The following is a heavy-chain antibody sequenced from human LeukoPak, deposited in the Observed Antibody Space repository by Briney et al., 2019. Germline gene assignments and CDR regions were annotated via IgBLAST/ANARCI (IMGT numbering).Heavy chain of an antibody. D-gene: IGHD2-21*01. CDR3: ARYSTSGYFDY. Sequence: SETLSLTCAVYDVSFRGFYWSWIRQPPGKGLEWIGEINHSGITNYNPSLKSRVTISIDTSKTQFSMNLSSVTAADTAVYYCARYSTSGYFDYWGQGPLATVS. J-gene: IGHJ4*02. CDR1: DVSFRGFY. CDR2: INHSGIT. V-gene: IGHV4-34*01.